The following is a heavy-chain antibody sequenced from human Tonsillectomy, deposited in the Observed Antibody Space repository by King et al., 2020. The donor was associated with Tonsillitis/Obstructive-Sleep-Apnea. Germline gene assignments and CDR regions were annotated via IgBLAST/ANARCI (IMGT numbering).Heavy chain of an antibody. V-gene: IGHV4-4*02. Sequence: VQLQESGPGLVKPSGTLSLTCAVSGGSISSSNWWSWVRQPPGKGLEWIVEIYHSGSTNYNPSLKSRVTISVDKSKNQFSLKLSSVTAADTAVYYCARDPRYCSSTSCFGGNYWGQGTLVTVSS. J-gene: IGHJ4*02. D-gene: IGHD2-2*01. CDR1: GGSISSSNW. CDR3: ARDPRYCSSTSCFGGNY. CDR2: IYHSGST.